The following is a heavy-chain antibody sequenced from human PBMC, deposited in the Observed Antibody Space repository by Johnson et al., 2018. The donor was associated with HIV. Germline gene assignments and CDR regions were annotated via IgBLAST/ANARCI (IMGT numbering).Heavy chain of an antibody. J-gene: IGHJ3*02. D-gene: IGHD5/OR15-5a*01. CDR3: ARDHSVYDIPAGAFDI. CDR1: GFTFSSYW. V-gene: IGHV3-7*05. Sequence: VQLVESGGGLVQPGGSLRLSCAASGFTFSSYWMSWVRQAPGKGLEWVANIKQDGGEKYYVDSVKGRFTISRDNAKNSLYLQMNSLRAEDTAVYYCARDHSVYDIPAGAFDIWGQGTVVTVSS. CDR2: IKQDGGEK.